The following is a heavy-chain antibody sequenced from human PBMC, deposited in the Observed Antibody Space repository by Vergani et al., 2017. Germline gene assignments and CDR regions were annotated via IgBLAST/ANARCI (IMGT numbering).Heavy chain of an antibody. D-gene: IGHD3-10*01. V-gene: IGHV6-1*01. Sequence: QVQLQQSGPGLVKLSQPLSLPCAISGDRVSSNSATWIWIRQSPSRGLEWLGRTYYSSKWYPDYAVTVKSRITINPDTSKNEFSLQLNSVAPEDRAVYYCARGGGEIDYWGQGTLVTVSS. J-gene: IGHJ4*02. CDR2: TYYSSKWYP. CDR3: ARGGGEIDY. CDR1: GDRVSSNSAT.